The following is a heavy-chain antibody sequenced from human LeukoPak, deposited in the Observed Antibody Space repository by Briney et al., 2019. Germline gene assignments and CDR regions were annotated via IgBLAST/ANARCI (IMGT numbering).Heavy chain of an antibody. CDR1: GASISSYY. D-gene: IGHD3-22*01. CDR3: ARHRYYYDSSGYYYQP. CDR2: IYYSGST. V-gene: IGHV4-59*01. Sequence: SETLSLTCTVSGASISSYYWSWIRQPPGKGLEWIGYIYYSGSTNYNPSLKSRVTISVDTSKNQFSLRLSSVTAADTDVYYCARHRYYYDSSGYYYQPWGQGTLVTVSS. J-gene: IGHJ5*02.